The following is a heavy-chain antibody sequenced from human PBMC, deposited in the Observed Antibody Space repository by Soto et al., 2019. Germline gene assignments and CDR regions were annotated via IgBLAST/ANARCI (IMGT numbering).Heavy chain of an antibody. D-gene: IGHD6-6*01. Sequence: GGSLRLSCAASGFTLSDYYMSWIRQAPGKGLEWVSYISSSGSTIYYADSVKGRFTISRDNAKNSLYLQMNSLRAEDTAVYYCARDRTGSSPPMDVWGQGXTVTVSS. CDR2: ISSSGSTI. J-gene: IGHJ6*02. CDR3: ARDRTGSSPPMDV. V-gene: IGHV3-11*01. CDR1: GFTLSDYY.